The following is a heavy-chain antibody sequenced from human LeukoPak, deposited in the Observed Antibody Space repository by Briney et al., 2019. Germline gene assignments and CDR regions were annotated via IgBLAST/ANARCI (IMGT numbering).Heavy chain of an antibody. V-gene: IGHV3-7*01. D-gene: IGHD1-26*01. CDR2: MHEDGREI. CDR1: GFPFDVQT. Sequence: GGSLRLSCVASGFPFDVQTMSWVRQAPGKGLDWVASMHEDGREIHYVDSARGRFTISRDNPKNPLYLQLSYLRVEDTAVYYCVRGGATRGRFENWGQGTLVTVSS. J-gene: IGHJ4*02. CDR3: VRGGATRGRFEN.